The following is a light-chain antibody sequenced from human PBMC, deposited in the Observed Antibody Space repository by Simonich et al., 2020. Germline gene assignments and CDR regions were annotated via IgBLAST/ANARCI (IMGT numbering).Light chain of an antibody. CDR3: SSYTSSSTVV. CDR2: DVS. Sequence: QSALTQPASVSGSPGQSITISCTGTSSDVGVYNYVSLYQQHPGKAPKLMIYDVSNRPSGVSNRFSGSKSGNTASLTISGLQAEDEADYYCSSYTSSSTVVFGGGTKLTVL. J-gene: IGLJ2*01. CDR1: SSDVGVYNY. V-gene: IGLV2-14*03.